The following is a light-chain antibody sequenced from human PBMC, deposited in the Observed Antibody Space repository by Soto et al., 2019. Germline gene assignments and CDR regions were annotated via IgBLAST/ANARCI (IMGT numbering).Light chain of an antibody. Sequence: DIVLTQSPGTLSLSPGERATLSCRASQSLSRTYLAWYQQKPGQAPRLLISGVSKRAAGIPDRFSAGGSDTDFTLTISRVEPEDFALYFCQQYDASPITFGRGTRLEIK. CDR1: QSLSRTY. CDR2: GVS. J-gene: IGKJ5*01. V-gene: IGKV3-20*01. CDR3: QQYDASPIT.